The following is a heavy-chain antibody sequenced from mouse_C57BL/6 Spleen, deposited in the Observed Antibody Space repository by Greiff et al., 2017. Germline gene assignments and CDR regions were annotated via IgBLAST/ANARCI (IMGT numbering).Heavy chain of an antibody. CDR2: IDPSDSYT. J-gene: IGHJ2*01. D-gene: IGHD2-12*01. V-gene: IGHV1-50*01. Sequence: QVQLQQPGAELVKPGASVKLSCKASGYTFTSYWMQWVKQRPGQGLEWVGEIDPSDSYTNYNQKFKGKATLTVDTSSSTAYMQLSSLTSEDSAVYDWARRRSYPYYFDYWGQGTTLTVAS. CDR3: ARRRSYPYYFDY. CDR1: GYTFTSYW.